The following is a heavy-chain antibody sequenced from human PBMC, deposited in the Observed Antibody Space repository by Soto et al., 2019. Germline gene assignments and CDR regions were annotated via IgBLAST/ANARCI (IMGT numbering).Heavy chain of an antibody. CDR1: GFTFSSYG. D-gene: IGHD3-22*01. J-gene: IGHJ4*02. Sequence: QVQLVESGGGVVQPGRSLRLSCAASGFTFSSYGMHWVRQAPGKGLEWVAVIWYDGSNKYYADSVKGRFTISRDNSKNPLYLQMNSLRAEDTAVYYCARDRFDDRSGPLDYWGQGTLVTVSS. V-gene: IGHV3-33*01. CDR2: IWYDGSNK. CDR3: ARDRFDDRSGPLDY.